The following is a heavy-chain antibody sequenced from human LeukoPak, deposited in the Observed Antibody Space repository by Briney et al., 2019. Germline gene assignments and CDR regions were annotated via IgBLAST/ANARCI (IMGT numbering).Heavy chain of an antibody. D-gene: IGHD2-15*01. J-gene: IGHJ5*02. Sequence: PGGSLRLSCTASGFTLGDYAINWVRQAPGKGMEWGGFIRSKAYGGTTEDAASVKGRFTISRDDSKSIAYLQMNSLKTEDTAVYYCTRVRYCSGGSCSFDPWGQGTLVTVSS. CDR2: IRSKAYGGTT. CDR1: GFTLGDYA. V-gene: IGHV3-49*04. CDR3: TRVRYCSGGSCSFDP.